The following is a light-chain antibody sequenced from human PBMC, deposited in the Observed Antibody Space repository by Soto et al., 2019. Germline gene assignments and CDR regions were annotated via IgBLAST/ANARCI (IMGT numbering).Light chain of an antibody. Sequence: DIQMTQSPSSLSASVGDRVTITCRTSQNIDTYLKWYQQKPGKAPRLLIYSAFILHSGVPSRFSGSGSGTDFTLTISSLQPEDFATYYCHQPYILPRTFGQGTRVEI. CDR1: QNIDTY. V-gene: IGKV1-39*01. CDR3: HQPYILPRT. CDR2: SAF. J-gene: IGKJ1*01.